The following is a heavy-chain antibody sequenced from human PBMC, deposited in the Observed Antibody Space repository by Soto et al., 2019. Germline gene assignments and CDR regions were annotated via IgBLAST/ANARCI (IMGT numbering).Heavy chain of an antibody. CDR3: ARAPCSGGSCYSE. V-gene: IGHV1-69*02. CDR2: IIPILGIA. J-gene: IGHJ4*02. CDR1: GGTFSSYT. Sequence: GASVKVSCKASGGTFSSYTISWVRQASGQGLEWMGRIIPILGIANYAQKFQGRVTITADKSTSTAYMELSSLRSEDTAVYYCARAPCSGGSCYSEWGQGTLVTVSS. D-gene: IGHD2-15*01.